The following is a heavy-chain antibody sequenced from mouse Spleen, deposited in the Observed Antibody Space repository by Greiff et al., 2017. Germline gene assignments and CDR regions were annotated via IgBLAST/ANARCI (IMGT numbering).Heavy chain of an antibody. CDR2: IDPSDSYT. D-gene: IGHD2-3*01. CDR3: ARRDGFWFAY. CDR1: GYTFTSYW. Sequence: QVQLQQPGAELVKPGASVKLSCKASGYTFTSYWMHWVKQRPGQGLEWIGEIDPSDSYTNYNQKFKGKATLTVDKSSSTAYMQLSSLTSEDSAVYYCARRDGFWFAYWGQGTLVTVSA. J-gene: IGHJ3*01. V-gene: IGHV1-69*02.